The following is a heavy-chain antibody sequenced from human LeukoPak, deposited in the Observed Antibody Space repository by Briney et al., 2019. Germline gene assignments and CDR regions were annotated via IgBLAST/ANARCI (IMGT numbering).Heavy chain of an antibody. CDR3: ARDYRDSSGWYPDY. D-gene: IGHD6-19*01. Sequence: GGSLRLSCAASGFTFNNYWIHWVRQVPGRGLVWVSRINNDGSSASYVDSVKGRFTISRDNAKNTLYLQMNSLRAEDTAVYYCARDYRDSSGWYPDYWGQGTLVTVSS. CDR2: INNDGSSA. J-gene: IGHJ4*02. CDR1: GFTFNNYW. V-gene: IGHV3-74*01.